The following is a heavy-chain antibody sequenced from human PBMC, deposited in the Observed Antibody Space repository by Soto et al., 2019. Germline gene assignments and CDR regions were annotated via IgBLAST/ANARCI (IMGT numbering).Heavy chain of an antibody. J-gene: IGHJ6*03. CDR2: INHSGST. CDR3: ARGLGVVVRGGHDSHYYYYMDV. V-gene: IGHV4-34*01. D-gene: IGHD2-2*01. CDR1: GESFSGYY. Sequence: PPETLSLTCAAYGESFSGYYWSWIRQPPGKGLEWIGEINHSGSTNYNPSLKSRVTISVDTSKNQFSLKLSSVTAADTAVYYCARGLGVVVRGGHDSHYYYYMDVWGKGTTVTVSS.